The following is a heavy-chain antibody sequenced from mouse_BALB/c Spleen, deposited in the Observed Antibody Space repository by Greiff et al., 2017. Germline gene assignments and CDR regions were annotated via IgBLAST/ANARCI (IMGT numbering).Heavy chain of an antibody. V-gene: IGHV1S34*01. CDR3: ARGDDPCDY. Sequence: LVTTGPSVKISCTASGYSFTGYYMHWVHQSHGKSLEWIGYISCYNGATSYNQKFKGKATFTVDTSSSTAYMQFNSLTSDDSAVYYCARGDDPCDYWGQGTTLTVSS. D-gene: IGHD2-3*01. CDR2: ISCYNGAT. J-gene: IGHJ2*01. CDR1: GYSFTGYY.